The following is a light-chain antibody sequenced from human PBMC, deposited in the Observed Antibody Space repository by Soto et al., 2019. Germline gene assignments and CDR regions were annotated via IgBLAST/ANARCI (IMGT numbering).Light chain of an antibody. J-gene: IGLJ1*01. CDR2: EVS. CDR3: SSYTSSSLYV. V-gene: IGLV2-14*01. CDR1: SSDVGAYKY. Sequence: QSVLIQPASVSGSPGQSITISCTGTSSDVGAYKYVSWYQQHPGKAPKLMIYEVSNRPSGVSNRFSGSKSGSTASLTISGLQAEDEADYYCSSYTSSSLYVFGTGTKLTVL.